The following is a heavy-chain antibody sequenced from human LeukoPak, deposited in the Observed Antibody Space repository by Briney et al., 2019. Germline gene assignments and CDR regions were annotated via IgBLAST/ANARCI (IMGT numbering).Heavy chain of an antibody. CDR3: ARAPPHSSGWYYFDY. D-gene: IGHD6-19*01. CDR1: GGTFSSYA. V-gene: IGHV1-69*13. J-gene: IGHJ4*02. Sequence: ASVKVSCKASGGTFSSYAISWARQAPGQGLEWMGGIIPIFATANYAQKFQGRVTITADESTSTAYMELSSLRSEDTAVYYCARAPPHSSGWYYFDYWGQGTLVTVSS. CDR2: IIPIFATA.